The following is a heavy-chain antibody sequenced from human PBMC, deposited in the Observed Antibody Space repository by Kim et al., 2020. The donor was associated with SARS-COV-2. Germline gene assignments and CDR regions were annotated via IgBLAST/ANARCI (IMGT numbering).Heavy chain of an antibody. Sequence: GGSLRLSCAASGSTFSTYAMTWVRQAPGRGLEWVSTIVDNGGVTYYPDSVKGRFTVSRDNSKNTLYLQMNSLRAEDTALYYCARGAGVMDVWGQGTTVTV. CDR2: IVDNGGVT. CDR3: ARGAGVMDV. CDR1: GSTFSTYA. V-gene: IGHV3-23*01. J-gene: IGHJ6*02.